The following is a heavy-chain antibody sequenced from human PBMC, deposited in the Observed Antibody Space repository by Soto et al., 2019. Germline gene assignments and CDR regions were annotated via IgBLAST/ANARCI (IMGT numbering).Heavy chain of an antibody. V-gene: IGHV4-31*03. CDR1: GGSISSGGYY. Sequence: QVQLQESGPGLVKPSQTLSLTCTVSGGSISSGGYYWSWIRQHPGKGLEWIGYVSYSRSTYYNTSLENRVTRRVATSKNQATLKLSSLTAADTAEYYCASFHYYGGLGHAFDIWGQGTMVTVSS. CDR2: VSYSRST. CDR3: ASFHYYGGLGHAFDI. D-gene: IGHD1-26*01. J-gene: IGHJ3*02.